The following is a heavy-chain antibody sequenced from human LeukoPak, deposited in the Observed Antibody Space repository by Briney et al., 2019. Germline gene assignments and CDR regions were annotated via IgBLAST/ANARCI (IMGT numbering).Heavy chain of an antibody. CDR1: GFTFSIYS. CDR3: ARETATGVSSSWYYDY. CDR2: ITSDGGGT. J-gene: IGHJ4*02. D-gene: IGHD6-13*01. V-gene: IGHV3-64*02. Sequence: PGGSLRLSCAASGFTFSIYSIHWVRQAPGKGLEYVSAITSDGGGTFYADSVQGRFTISGDNSKNTLYLQMGSLRTEDMAVYYCARETATGVSSSWYYDYWGQGTLVAVSS.